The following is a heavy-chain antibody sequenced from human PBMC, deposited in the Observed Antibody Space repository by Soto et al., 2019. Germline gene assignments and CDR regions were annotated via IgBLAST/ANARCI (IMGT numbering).Heavy chain of an antibody. CDR2: ISVSGDNT. D-gene: IGHD6-19*01. V-gene: IGHV3-23*01. Sequence: EVQLLESGGGLEQPGGSLRLSCAASGFTFNTQAMSWVRQAPGKGLEWVSSISVSGDNTYNADAVKGRFTISRDNSKNTLYLQMNSLRAEETAVYYCVKDRSTSDWYGYFDYWGQGTLVTVSS. CDR3: VKDRSTSDWYGYFDY. J-gene: IGHJ4*02. CDR1: GFTFNTQA.